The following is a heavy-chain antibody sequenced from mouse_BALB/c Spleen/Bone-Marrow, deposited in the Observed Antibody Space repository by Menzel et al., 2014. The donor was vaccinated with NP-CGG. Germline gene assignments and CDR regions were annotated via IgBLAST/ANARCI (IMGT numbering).Heavy chain of an antibody. Sequence: QVQLQQSGSVLVRPGASVNLSCKASGYTFTNSWMHWAKQRPGQGLEWIGEIHPNSGNANYNEKFKGKATLTVDTSSSTAYVDLSSLTSEDSAVYYCARHHRYAYYVVYWGQGTTLTVSS. CDR2: IHPNSGNA. J-gene: IGHJ2*01. V-gene: IGHV1S130*01. CDR1: GYTFTNSW. D-gene: IGHD2-14*01. CDR3: ARHHRYAYYVVY.